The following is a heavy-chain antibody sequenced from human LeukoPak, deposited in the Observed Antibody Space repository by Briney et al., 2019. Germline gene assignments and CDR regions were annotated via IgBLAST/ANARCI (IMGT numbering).Heavy chain of an antibody. Sequence: SETLSLTCAVYDGSFSSYYWTWIRQPPGKGPEWIGEINHSGITNYRPSLKSRVTISLDTSKNQFSLKLTSVTTADTAVYYCARDGGSNNYWFDPWGQGTLVTVSS. D-gene: IGHD4-23*01. CDR3: ARDGGSNNYWFDP. CDR2: INHSGIT. J-gene: IGHJ5*02. CDR1: DGSFSSYY. V-gene: IGHV4-34*01.